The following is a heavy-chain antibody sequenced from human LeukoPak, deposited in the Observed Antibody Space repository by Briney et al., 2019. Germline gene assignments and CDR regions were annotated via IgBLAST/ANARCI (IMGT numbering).Heavy chain of an antibody. D-gene: IGHD6-6*01. J-gene: IGHJ4*02. V-gene: IGHV3-48*03. CDR1: GFTFSSYE. CDR2: ISSSGSTI. Sequence: PGGSLRLSCAASGFTFSSYEMNWVRQAPGKGLEWVSYISSSGSTIYYADSVKGRFTISRDNAKNSLYLQMNSLRAEDTAVYYCANPGGQYSSSDRELDYWGQGTLVTVSS. CDR3: ANPGGQYSSSDRELDY.